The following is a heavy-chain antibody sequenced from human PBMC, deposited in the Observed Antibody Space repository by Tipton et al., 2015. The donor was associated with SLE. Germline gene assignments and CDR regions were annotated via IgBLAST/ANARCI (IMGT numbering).Heavy chain of an antibody. CDR3: ARRAYGSGWYWDY. Sequence: TLSLTCTVSGGSISSYYWSWIRQPPGKGLEWIAYIYYSGSTNYNPSLKSRVTISADTSKNQFSLKLSSVTAADTAVYYCARRAYGSGWYWDYWGQGTLVTVSS. CDR1: GGSISSYY. D-gene: IGHD6-19*01. CDR2: IYYSGST. J-gene: IGHJ4*02. V-gene: IGHV4-59*08.